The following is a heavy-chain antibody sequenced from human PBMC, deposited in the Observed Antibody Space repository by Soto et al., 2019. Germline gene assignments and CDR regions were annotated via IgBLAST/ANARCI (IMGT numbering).Heavy chain of an antibody. CDR1: GYTFTSWA. J-gene: IGHJ5*02. Sequence: ASVRASDSASGYTFTSWAMHCVRQAPGQRLEWMGWINAGNGNTKYSQKFQGRVTITRDTSASTAYMELSSLRSEDTAVYYCARDPVLWFGELSNWFDPWGQGTLVTVSS. CDR2: INAGNGNT. D-gene: IGHD3-10*01. V-gene: IGHV1-3*01. CDR3: ARDPVLWFGELSNWFDP.